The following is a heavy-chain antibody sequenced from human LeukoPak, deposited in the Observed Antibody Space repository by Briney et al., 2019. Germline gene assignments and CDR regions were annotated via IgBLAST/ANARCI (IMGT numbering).Heavy chain of an antibody. V-gene: IGHV3-20*04. CDR3: ARDGTYSGSSGFDY. CDR1: GFTFDDYG. D-gene: IGHD1-26*01. J-gene: IGHJ4*02. CDR2: INWNGGST. Sequence: GGSLRLSCAASGFTFDDYGMSWVRQAPGKGLEWVSGINWNGGSTGYADSVKGRFTISRDNAKNSLYLQMNSLRAEDTAVYYCARDGTYSGSSGFDYWGQGTLVTVSS.